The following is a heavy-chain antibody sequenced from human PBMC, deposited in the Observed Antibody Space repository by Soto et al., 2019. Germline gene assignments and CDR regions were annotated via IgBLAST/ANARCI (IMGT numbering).Heavy chain of an antibody. Sequence: PGGSLRLSCVASGFTFSNYGMHWVRQAPGKGLEWVASINHNERKQYYVDPVKGRFTISRDNAENSLYLQMNSLRAEDTAVYYCARAPGIAAAGTPHYWGQGTLVTVSS. CDR2: INHNERKQ. J-gene: IGHJ4*02. V-gene: IGHV3-7*01. CDR1: GFTFSNYG. D-gene: IGHD6-13*01. CDR3: ARAPGIAAAGTPHY.